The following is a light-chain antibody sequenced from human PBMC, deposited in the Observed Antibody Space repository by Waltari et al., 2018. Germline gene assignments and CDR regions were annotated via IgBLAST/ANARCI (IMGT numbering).Light chain of an antibody. Sequence: QSALTQPASVSGPPGKSTTIPGIGTRSDFGMYNFVSWYQQHPGKAPKLMIYNVNNRPSGVSNRFSGSKSGNSASLTISGLQAEDEADYYCCSYRSSGYVFGTGTKVTVL. V-gene: IGLV2-14*03. CDR1: RSDFGMYNF. CDR2: NVN. CDR3: CSYRSSGYV. J-gene: IGLJ1*01.